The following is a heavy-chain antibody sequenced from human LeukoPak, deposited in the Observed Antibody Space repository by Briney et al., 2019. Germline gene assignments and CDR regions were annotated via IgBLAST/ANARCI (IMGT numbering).Heavy chain of an antibody. V-gene: IGHV4-34*01. Sequence: SETLSLTCAVYGGSFSGYYWSWIRQPPGKGLEWIGETNHSGSTNYNPSLKSRVTISVDTSKNQFSLKLSSVTAADTAVYYCARGTYYYDSSGYYKKAYFDYWGQGTLVTVSS. D-gene: IGHD3-22*01. J-gene: IGHJ4*02. CDR3: ARGTYYYDSSGYYKKAYFDY. CDR1: GGSFSGYY. CDR2: TNHSGST.